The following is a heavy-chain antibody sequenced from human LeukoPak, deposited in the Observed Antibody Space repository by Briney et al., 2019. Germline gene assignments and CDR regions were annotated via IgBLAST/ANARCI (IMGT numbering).Heavy chain of an antibody. Sequence: SETLSLTCAVYGGSFSGYYWSWIRQPPGKGLEWIGEINHSGSTNYNPSLKSRVTISVDTSKNQFSLKLSSVTAADTAVYYCARVGYSSSFFDYWGQGTLVTVSS. V-gene: IGHV4-34*01. CDR3: ARVGYSSSFFDY. CDR1: GGSFSGYY. J-gene: IGHJ4*02. D-gene: IGHD6-6*01. CDR2: INHSGST.